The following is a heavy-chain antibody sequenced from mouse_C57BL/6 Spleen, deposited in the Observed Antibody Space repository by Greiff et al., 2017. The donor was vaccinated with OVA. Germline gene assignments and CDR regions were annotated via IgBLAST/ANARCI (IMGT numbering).Heavy chain of an antibody. V-gene: IGHV1-84*01. Sequence: QVQLQQSGPELVKPGASVKLSCKASGYTFTDYYINWVKQRPGQGLEWIGWIYPGSGNTYYNEKFKGKATLTVDNSSSTAYMQISSLTSEDTAVYFCARGHYGDFDYWGQGTTLTVSS. CDR2: IYPGSGNT. CDR3: ARGHYGDFDY. D-gene: IGHD1-1*02. J-gene: IGHJ2*01. CDR1: GYTFTDYY.